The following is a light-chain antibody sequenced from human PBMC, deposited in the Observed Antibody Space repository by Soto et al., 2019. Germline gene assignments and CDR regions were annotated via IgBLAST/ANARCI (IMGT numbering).Light chain of an antibody. CDR2: DAS. CDR3: QQRSNWPST. V-gene: IGKV3-11*01. J-gene: IGKJ4*01. Sequence: EIVLKQSPATLSLSPGNRATLSCRASKSVSSYLAWYQQKPGQAPRLLIYDASNRATGIPARFSGSGSGTDFTLTITSLEPEDFAVYYCQQRSNWPSTFGGGTKVEIK. CDR1: KSVSSY.